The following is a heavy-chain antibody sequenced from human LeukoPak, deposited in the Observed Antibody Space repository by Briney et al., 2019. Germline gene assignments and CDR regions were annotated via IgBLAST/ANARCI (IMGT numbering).Heavy chain of an antibody. V-gene: IGHV4-59*08. CDR3: ARQLSGFDI. J-gene: IGHJ3*02. CDR2: IYYTGST. D-gene: IGHD5-12*01. CDR1: GGSISSYY. Sequence: SGTLSLTCTISGGSISSYYWSWIRQPPGKGLEWIGYIYYTGSTNYNPSLKSRVTISLDTTKNQFSLKLTSVTAADTAVYYCARQLSGFDIWGQGTMVTVS.